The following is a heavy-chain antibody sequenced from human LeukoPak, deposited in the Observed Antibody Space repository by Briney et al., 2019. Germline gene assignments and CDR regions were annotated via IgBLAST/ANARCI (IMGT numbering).Heavy chain of an antibody. J-gene: IGHJ4*02. CDR3: ARHDYGGPFFDY. V-gene: IGHV4-59*01. CDR2: IYYSGST. Sequence: SETLSLTCTVSGGSISSYYWSWIRQPPRKGLEWIGYIYYSGSTNYNPSLKSRVTISVDTSKNQFSLKLSSVTAADTAVYYCARHDYGGPFFDYWGQGTLVTVSS. CDR1: GGSISSYY. D-gene: IGHD4-23*01.